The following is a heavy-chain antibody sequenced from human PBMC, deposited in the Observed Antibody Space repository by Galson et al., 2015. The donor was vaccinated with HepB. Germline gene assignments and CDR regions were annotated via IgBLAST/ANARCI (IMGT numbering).Heavy chain of an antibody. CDR3: ARDPLGYCSSTSCYHFDY. J-gene: IGHJ4*02. Sequence: SVKVSCKASGYTFTGYYMHWVRQAPGQGLEWMGWINPNSGGTNYAQKFQGWVTMTRDTSISTAYMELSRLRSDDTAVYYCARDPLGYCSSTSCYHFDYWGQGTLVTVSS. V-gene: IGHV1-2*04. D-gene: IGHD2-2*01. CDR1: GYTFTGYY. CDR2: INPNSGGT.